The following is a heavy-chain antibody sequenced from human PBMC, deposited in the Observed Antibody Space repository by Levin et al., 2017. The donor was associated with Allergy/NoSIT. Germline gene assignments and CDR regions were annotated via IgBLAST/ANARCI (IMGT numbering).Heavy chain of an antibody. J-gene: IGHJ4*02. Sequence: RGESLKISCAASGFTFSSYGMHWVRQAPGKGLEWVAVIWYDGSNKYYADSVKGRFTISRDNSKNTLYLQMNSLRAEDTAVYYCARANWQQLVLEYWGQGTLVTVSS. CDR1: GFTFSSYG. CDR2: IWYDGSNK. D-gene: IGHD6-13*01. CDR3: ARANWQQLVLEY. V-gene: IGHV3-33*01.